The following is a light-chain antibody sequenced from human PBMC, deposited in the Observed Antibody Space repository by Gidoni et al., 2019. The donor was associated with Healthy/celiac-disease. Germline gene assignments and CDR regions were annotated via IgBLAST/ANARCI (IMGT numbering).Light chain of an antibody. Sequence: SHERTQPPTVPGSPGKTTSITCSGDKLGDKYACWYQQKPGQSPLLVIYQDSKRPSGIPERFSGSNSGNTATLTISGTQAMDEADYYCQAWDSSTVVFGGGTKLTVL. V-gene: IGLV3-1*01. CDR1: KLGDKY. J-gene: IGLJ2*01. CDR3: QAWDSSTVV. CDR2: QDS.